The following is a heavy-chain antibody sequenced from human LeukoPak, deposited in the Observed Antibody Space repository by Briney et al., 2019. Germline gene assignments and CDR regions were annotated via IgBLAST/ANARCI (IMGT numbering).Heavy chain of an antibody. CDR1: GFTFSSYW. CDR3: ARGGTRGMYFDY. J-gene: IGHJ4*02. CDR2: IKQDGFEI. D-gene: IGHD1-26*01. V-gene: IGHV3-7*01. Sequence: GGSLRLSCAASGFTFSSYWMSWVRQAPGKGQEWVANIKQDGFEIYYVDSVKGRFTISSDNAKNSLYLQMNSLRAEDTAVYYCARGGTRGMYFDYWGQGTLVTVSS.